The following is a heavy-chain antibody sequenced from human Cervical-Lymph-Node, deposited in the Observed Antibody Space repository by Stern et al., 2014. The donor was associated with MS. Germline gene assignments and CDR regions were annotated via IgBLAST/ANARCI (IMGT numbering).Heavy chain of an antibody. CDR2: IFPSDTDT. Sequence: EVQLVQSGAEVKKPGESLKIACKGSGYSFSSYWIAWVRQMPGKGLEWMGMIFPSDTDTRYSPSFEGQVTSSVDNSTRTADLHWSSLKASDTARYYCGREVALTAGLLGFWGQGTQVIVS. D-gene: IGHD3-22*01. CDR1: GYSFSSYW. V-gene: IGHV5-51*01. CDR3: GREVALTAGLLGF. J-gene: IGHJ4*02.